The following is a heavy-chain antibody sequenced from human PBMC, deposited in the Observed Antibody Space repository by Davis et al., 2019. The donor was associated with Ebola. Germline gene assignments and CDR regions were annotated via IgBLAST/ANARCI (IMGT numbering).Heavy chain of an antibody. CDR1: GFTFSSYS. V-gene: IGHV3-21*01. Sequence: GSLRLSCAASGFTFSSYSMNWVRQAPGKGLEWVSSISSSSSYIYYADSVKGRFTISRDNAKNSLYLQMNSLRAEDTAVYYCARVRGGYCSSTSCYIRGDYYYGMDVWGQGTTVTVSS. J-gene: IGHJ6*02. D-gene: IGHD2-2*02. CDR2: ISSSSSYI. CDR3: ARVRGGYCSSTSCYIRGDYYYGMDV.